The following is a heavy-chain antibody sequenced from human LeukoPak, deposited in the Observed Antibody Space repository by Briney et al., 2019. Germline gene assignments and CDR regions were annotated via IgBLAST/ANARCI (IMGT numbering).Heavy chain of an antibody. CDR1: GYTFTSYA. CDR3: AVGDYYYDTRFDY. V-gene: IGHV1-3*03. CDR2: VNADNSNT. Sequence: ASVKVSCKASGYTFTSYAIHWVRQAPGQRLEWMGWVNADNSNTKYSQEFQGRVTITRDTSASTAYMDLNSLRSEDMAVYYCAVGDYYYDTRFDYWGQGTLVTVSS. D-gene: IGHD3-22*01. J-gene: IGHJ4*02.